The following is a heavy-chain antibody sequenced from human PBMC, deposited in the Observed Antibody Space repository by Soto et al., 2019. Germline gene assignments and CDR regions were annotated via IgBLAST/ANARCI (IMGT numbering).Heavy chain of an antibody. J-gene: IGHJ4*02. CDR3: ARGLAVAYSPAVL. Sequence: QVQLVQSGAEVKKPGASVKVSCKASGYTFTSFYIHWVRQAPGQGLEWMGLINPGGGRTSYAQKLHGRVTMTRDTSTSTVYMELSSLTSEDTAVYYCARGLAVAYSPAVLWGQGTLVTVSS. CDR2: INPGGGRT. D-gene: IGHD6-19*01. V-gene: IGHV1-46*01. CDR1: GYTFTSFY.